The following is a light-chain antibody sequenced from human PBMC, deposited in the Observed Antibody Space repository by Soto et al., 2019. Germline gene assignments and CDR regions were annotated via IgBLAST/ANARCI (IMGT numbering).Light chain of an antibody. V-gene: IGLV7-43*01. CDR2: STS. J-gene: IGLJ2*01. Sequence: QTVVTQEPSLTVSPGGTVTLTCASVTGAVTSGYYPNWFQQKPGQAPRPLIYSTSHKHSWTPARFAVSLLGGKAALTLSGVQPDEEDEYYCLLNYCGADFGGGTKLPVL. CDR1: TGAVTSGYY. CDR3: LLNYCGAD.